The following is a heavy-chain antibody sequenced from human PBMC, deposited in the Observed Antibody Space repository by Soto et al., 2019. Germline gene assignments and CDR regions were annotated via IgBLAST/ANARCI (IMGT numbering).Heavy chain of an antibody. D-gene: IGHD3-22*01. CDR1: GYSFTQYW. J-gene: IGHJ4*02. V-gene: IGHV5-51*01. CDR3: ARRGESSGYMDY. CDR2: IHPGDSDS. Sequence: PGESLKISCKGSGYSFTQYWISWVRQMPGKGLELMGIIHPGDSDSRYSPSFQGQVTISADKSISTAYLQWSSLKASDTAIYYCARRGESSGYMDYWGQGRVVTVSS.